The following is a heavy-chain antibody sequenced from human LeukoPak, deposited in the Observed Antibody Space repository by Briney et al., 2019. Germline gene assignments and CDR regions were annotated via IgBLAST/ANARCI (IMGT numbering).Heavy chain of an antibody. CDR3: AREEYCSSTSCPLDY. J-gene: IGHJ4*02. D-gene: IGHD2-2*01. CDR2: ISSSSSYI. V-gene: IGHV3-21*01. Sequence: GGSLRLSCAASGFTFSSYSMNWVRQAPGKGLEWVSSISSSSSYIYYADSVKGRFTISRDNAKNSLYLRMNSLRAEDTAVYYCAREEYCSSTSCPLDYWGQGTLVTVSS. CDR1: GFTFSSYS.